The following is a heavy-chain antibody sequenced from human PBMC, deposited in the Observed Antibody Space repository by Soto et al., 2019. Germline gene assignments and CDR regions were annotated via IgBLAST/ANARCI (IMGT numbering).Heavy chain of an antibody. CDR1: GGSVSSSGNY. V-gene: IGHV4-39*01. D-gene: IGHD6-19*01. Sequence: SETLSLTCTVSGGSVSSSGNYWGWIRQPPGKGLEWIGSIYYSGSTYYNPSLKSQVTTSVDTSKNQFSLKLSSVTAADTAVYYCASSHRAVAGNRLDYWGQGTLVTVSS. CDR3: ASSHRAVAGNRLDY. J-gene: IGHJ4*02. CDR2: IYYSGST.